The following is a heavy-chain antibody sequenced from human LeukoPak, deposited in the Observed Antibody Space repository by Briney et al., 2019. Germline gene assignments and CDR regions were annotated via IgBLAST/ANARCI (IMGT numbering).Heavy chain of an antibody. V-gene: IGHV4-31*03. CDR3: ARSKVVAPWYFDL. CDR2: IYYSGST. Sequence: SETLSLTCTVSGGSISSGGYYWSWIRQHPGKGLEWIGYIYYSGSTYYNPSLKSRVTISVDTSKNQFSLKLSSVTAADTAVYYCARSKVVAPWYFDLWGRGTLVTVSS. J-gene: IGHJ2*01. D-gene: IGHD2-15*01. CDR1: GGSISSGGYY.